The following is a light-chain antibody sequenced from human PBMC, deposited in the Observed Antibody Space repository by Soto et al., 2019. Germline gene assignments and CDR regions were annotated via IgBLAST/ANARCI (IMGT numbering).Light chain of an antibody. CDR3: QTYDSSMSGYV. CDR1: VSNIGAPYD. CDR2: VST. J-gene: IGLJ1*01. V-gene: IGLV1-40*01. Sequence: QSVLSHPPSLSWAPGHRFTISFTGSVSNIGAPYDVHCYQHLPGTAPKLLIYVSTNRPSGVPCRFSGSKSGTSASLAITWLQAEDEADYYCQTYDSSMSGYVFGAGTKVPVL.